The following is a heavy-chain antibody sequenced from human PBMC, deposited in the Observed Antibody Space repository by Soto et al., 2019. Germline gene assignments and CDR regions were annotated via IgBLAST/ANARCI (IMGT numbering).Heavy chain of an antibody. CDR1: GGSISSGGYY. J-gene: IGHJ6*02. CDR3: ARERGITILGVDTGGMDL. Sequence: PSETLSLTCTVSGGSISSGGYYWSWIRQHPGKGLEWIGYIYYSGSTYYNPSLKSRVTISVDTSKNQFSLKLSSVTAADTAVYYCARERGITILGVDTGGMDLWGQGTTVTVSS. D-gene: IGHD3-3*01. CDR2: IYYSGST. V-gene: IGHV4-31*03.